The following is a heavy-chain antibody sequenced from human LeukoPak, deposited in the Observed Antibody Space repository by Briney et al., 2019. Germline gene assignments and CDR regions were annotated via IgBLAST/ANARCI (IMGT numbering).Heavy chain of an antibody. Sequence: GGSLRLSCAASGFTFDDYAMHWVRQAPGKGLEWVSGISWNSGSIGYADSVKGRFTISRDNSKNTLYLQMNSLRAEDTAVYYCAKPAPVLRYCSGGSCYENAFDIWGQGTMVTVSS. CDR2: ISWNSGSI. V-gene: IGHV3-9*01. CDR1: GFTFDDYA. D-gene: IGHD2-15*01. J-gene: IGHJ3*02. CDR3: AKPAPVLRYCSGGSCYENAFDI.